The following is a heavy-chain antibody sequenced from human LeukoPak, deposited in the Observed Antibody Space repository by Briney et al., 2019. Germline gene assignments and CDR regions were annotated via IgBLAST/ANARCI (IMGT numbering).Heavy chain of an antibody. CDR1: GFAFSSYG. V-gene: IGHV3-30*03. CDR2: ISYDGNIK. CDR3: ASEFRMGHSGWSGYFQL. D-gene: IGHD6-19*01. J-gene: IGHJ1*01. Sequence: GGSLRLSCAASGFAFSSYGMHWVRQAPGKGLEWVALISYDGNIKYYADSVKGRFTISRDNSNNMLYLQVNSLRVEDTAVYHCASEFRMGHSGWSGYFQLWGQGTLATVSS.